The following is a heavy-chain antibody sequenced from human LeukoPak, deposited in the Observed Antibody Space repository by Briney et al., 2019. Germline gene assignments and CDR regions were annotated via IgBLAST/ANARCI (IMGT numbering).Heavy chain of an antibody. CDR2: IDGGRSAI. CDR1: GFTLSSYS. Sequence: GGSLTLSCAVSGFTLSSYSMKWVRQAPGKGPEWVSHIDGGRSAIYYPDSVKGRFTISRDNAGNPLSLRMNSLRREQTGVYDCARDSGRGGSCDYWGQGTLVTVSS. J-gene: IGHJ4*02. D-gene: IGHD2-15*01. V-gene: IGHV3-48*01. CDR3: ARDSGRGGSCDY.